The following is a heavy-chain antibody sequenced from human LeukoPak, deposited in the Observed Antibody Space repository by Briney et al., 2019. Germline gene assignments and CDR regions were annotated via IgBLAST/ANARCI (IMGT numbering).Heavy chain of an antibody. D-gene: IGHD5-18*01. CDR1: GGSFSGYY. J-gene: IGHJ4*02. CDR3: ASSRGGYSYGYIDY. V-gene: IGHV4-34*01. CDR2: INHNGGT. Sequence: PSETLSLTCAVYGGSFSGYYWSWLRQPPGKGLEWIGDINHNGGTNYNPSLKSRVTISVDTSKNQFSLKLSSVTAADTAVYYCASSRGGYSYGYIDYWGQGTLVTVSS.